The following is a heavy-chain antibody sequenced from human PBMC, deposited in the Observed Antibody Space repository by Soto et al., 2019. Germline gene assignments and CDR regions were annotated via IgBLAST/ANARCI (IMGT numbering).Heavy chain of an antibody. CDR2: IYYRGST. V-gene: IGHV4-31*03. CDR3: ARSVFP. CDR1: GGSVSSGGYY. J-gene: IGHJ5*02. Sequence: QVQLQESGPGLLKPSQTLSLTCTVSGGSVSSGGYYWNWIRQHPGKGLGWIGYIYYRGSTDYNPSLTSRVTISVDTSKNQFSLQLSSVTAADTAVYYCARSVFPWGQGTLVTVSS.